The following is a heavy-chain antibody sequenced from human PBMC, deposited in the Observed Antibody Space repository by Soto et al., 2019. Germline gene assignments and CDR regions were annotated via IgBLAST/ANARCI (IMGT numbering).Heavy chain of an antibody. V-gene: IGHV4-39*07. CDR3: ARVCPSNIVVVTALPVYYYYGMDV. J-gene: IGHJ6*02. D-gene: IGHD2-21*02. CDR1: GGSISSSSYY. CDR2: INHSGST. Sequence: KTSETLSLTCTVSGGSISSSSYYWGWIRQPPGKGLEWIGEINHSGSTNYNPSLKSRVTISVDTSKNQFSLKLSSVTAADTAVYYCARVCPSNIVVVTALPVYYYYGMDVWGQGTTVTVSS.